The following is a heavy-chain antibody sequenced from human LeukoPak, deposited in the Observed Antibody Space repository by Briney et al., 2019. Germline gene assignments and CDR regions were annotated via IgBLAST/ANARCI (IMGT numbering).Heavy chain of an antibody. J-gene: IGHJ4*02. CDR2: IGGGRGAT. CDR3: AKDRANWAIDG. Sequence: PGGSLRLSCVASGFTFTDQPMKWVRQAPGKGLEWVSYIGGGRGATFYADSVKGRFTISRDDARKSIYLQMSSLRVEDTAIYYCAKDRANWAIDGWGQGTQATVSS. CDR1: GFTFTDQP. D-gene: IGHD7-27*01. V-gene: IGHV3-48*01.